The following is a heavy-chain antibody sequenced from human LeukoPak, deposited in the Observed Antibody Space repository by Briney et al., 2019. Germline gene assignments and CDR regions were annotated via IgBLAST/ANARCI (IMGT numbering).Heavy chain of an antibody. D-gene: IGHD3-9*01. CDR1: GFTFSSYA. CDR2: ISGSGGST. J-gene: IGHJ4*02. Sequence: SGGSLRLSCAASGFTFSSYAMSWVRQAPGKGLEWVSAISGSGGSTYYADSVEGRFTISRDNSKNTLYLQMNSLRAEDTAVYYCAKDHYHTVYFDWSIGELDYWGQGTLVTVSS. V-gene: IGHV3-23*01. CDR3: AKDHYHTVYFDWSIGELDY.